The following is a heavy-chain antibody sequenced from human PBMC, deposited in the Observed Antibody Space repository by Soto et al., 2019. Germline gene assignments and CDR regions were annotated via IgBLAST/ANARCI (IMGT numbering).Heavy chain of an antibody. CDR1: GFAVGSNY. V-gene: IGHV3-66*01. CDR3: ARTLRTAQEF. J-gene: IGHJ4*02. D-gene: IGHD3-10*01. Sequence: GGSLRLSCAASGFAVGSNYMSWVRQAPGKGLEWLSVIYSGGTTYYADSVKGRFTISRDNSKNTVYLDMNGLRPEDTAAYYCARTLRTAQEFWGRGTLVTVSS. CDR2: IYSGGTT.